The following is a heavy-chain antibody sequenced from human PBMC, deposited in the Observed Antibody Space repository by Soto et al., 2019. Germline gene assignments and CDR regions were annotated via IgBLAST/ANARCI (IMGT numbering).Heavy chain of an antibody. CDR1: GFTFTSSA. CDR2: IVVGSCNT. D-gene: IGHD3-22*01. V-gene: IGHV1-58*01. CDR3: AADYYYYDSSGMGKKYFQH. Sequence: GASVKVSCKASGFTFTSSAVQWVRQARGQRLEWIGWIVVGSCNTNYAQKFQERVTITRDMSTSTAYMELSSLRSEDTAVYYCAADYYYYDSSGMGKKYFQHWGQGTLVTVSS. J-gene: IGHJ1*01.